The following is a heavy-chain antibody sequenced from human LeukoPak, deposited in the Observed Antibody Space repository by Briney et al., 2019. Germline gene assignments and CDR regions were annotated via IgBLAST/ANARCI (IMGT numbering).Heavy chain of an antibody. CDR2: FDPEDGET. Sequence: ASVKVSCKVSGYTLTELSMHWVRQAPGKGLEWMGGFDPEDGETIYAQKFQGRVTMTEDTSTDTAYMELSSLRSEDTAVYYCARELSAGWVVPAAMDFDYWGQGTLVTVSS. CDR3: ARELSAGWVVPAAMDFDY. J-gene: IGHJ4*02. D-gene: IGHD2-2*01. V-gene: IGHV1-24*01. CDR1: GYTLTELS.